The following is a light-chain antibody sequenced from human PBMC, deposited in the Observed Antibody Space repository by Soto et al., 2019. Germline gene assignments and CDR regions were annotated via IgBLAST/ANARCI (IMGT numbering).Light chain of an antibody. CDR3: QQRSNWPT. J-gene: IGKJ4*01. Sequence: EIVLTQSPATLSLSPGERATLSYRASQSVSSYLAWYQQKPGQAPRLLIYDASNRATGIPARFSGSGSGTDFTLTISSLDPEDYVVYYCQQRSNWPTFGGGTKVEI. V-gene: IGKV3-11*01. CDR1: QSVSSY. CDR2: DAS.